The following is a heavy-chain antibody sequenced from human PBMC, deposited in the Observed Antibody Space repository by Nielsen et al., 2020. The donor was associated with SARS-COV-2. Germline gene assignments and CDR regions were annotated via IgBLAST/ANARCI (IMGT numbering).Heavy chain of an antibody. CDR3: ARLNYGDYWGWFDP. CDR2: IYYSGST. CDR1: GGSISSYY. D-gene: IGHD4-17*01. Sequence: SETLSLTCTVSGGSISSYYWSWIRQPPGKGLEWIGYIYYSGSTYYNPSLKSRVTISVDTSKNQFSLKLSSVTAADTAVYYCARLNYGDYWGWFDPWGQGTLVTVSS. J-gene: IGHJ5*02. V-gene: IGHV4-59*12.